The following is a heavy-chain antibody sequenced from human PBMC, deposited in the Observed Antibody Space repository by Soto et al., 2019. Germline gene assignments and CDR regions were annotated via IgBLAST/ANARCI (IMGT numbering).Heavy chain of an antibody. CDR3: LWGSVFSWKGDF. CDR1: GFTFSNYW. J-gene: IGHJ4*02. CDR2: INGDGITT. D-gene: IGHD3-10*01. Sequence: EVQLVVSGGDLIQPEGSLRLSCAASGFTFSNYWMHWVRQAPGKGLVCVSRINGDGITTSYADSVKGRFTISRDNAKNTLSLQMYSLRAEDTAVYFCLWGSVFSWKGDFWGQGTLVTVSS. V-gene: IGHV3-74*01.